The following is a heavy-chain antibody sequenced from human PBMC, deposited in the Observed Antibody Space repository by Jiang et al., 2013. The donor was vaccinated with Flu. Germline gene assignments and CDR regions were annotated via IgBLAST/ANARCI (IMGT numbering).Heavy chain of an antibody. D-gene: IGHD3-3*01. CDR2: INHSGST. V-gene: IGHV4-34*01. Sequence: LLKPSETLSLTCAVYGGSFSGYYWSWIRQPPGKGLEWIGEINHSGSTNYNPSLKSRVTISVDTSKNQFSLKLSSVTAADTAVYYCARGYYDFWSGYFFSVWGQGTTVTVSS. CDR1: GGSFSGYY. J-gene: IGHJ6*02. CDR3: ARGYYDFWSGYFFSV.